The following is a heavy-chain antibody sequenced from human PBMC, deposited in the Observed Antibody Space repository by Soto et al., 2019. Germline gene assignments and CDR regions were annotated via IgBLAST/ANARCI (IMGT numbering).Heavy chain of an antibody. Sequence: GGSLRLSCAGSGFTFGDSYMSWIRQAPGKGLEWLSYISPGSRYPAYADSVKGRFTISRDNAKRTLNMQMMSRTAEETAIYYCVSGRGRDLFDPWGQGTLVTVSS. J-gene: IGHJ5*02. CDR3: VSGRGRDLFDP. CDR1: GFTFGDSY. D-gene: IGHD2-15*01. V-gene: IGHV3-11*06. CDR2: ISPGSRYP.